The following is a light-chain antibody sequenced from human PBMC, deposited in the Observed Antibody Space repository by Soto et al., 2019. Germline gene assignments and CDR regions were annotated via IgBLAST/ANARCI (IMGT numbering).Light chain of an antibody. CDR3: SSYAGSKIYV. V-gene: IGLV2-8*01. J-gene: IGLJ1*01. Sequence: QSALTQPPSASGSPGQSVTISCTGSSSDVGGYNFVSWYQQYPGKAPKLMIYEVSKRPSGVPDRFSGSKSGNTASLTVSGLQAEDEADYYCSSYAGSKIYVFGTGTKVTVL. CDR2: EVS. CDR1: SSDVGGYNF.